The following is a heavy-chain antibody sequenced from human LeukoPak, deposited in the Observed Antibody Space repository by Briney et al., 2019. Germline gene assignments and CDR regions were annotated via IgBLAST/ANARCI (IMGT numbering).Heavy chain of an antibody. CDR3: AGNKAAAGSDAFDI. CDR2: ISSSSSYI. Sequence: PGGSLRLSCAASGFTFSSYSMNWVRQAPGKGLEWVSSISSSSSYIYYADSVKGRFTISRDNAKNSLYLQMNSLRAEDTAVYYCAGNKAAAGSDAFDIWGQGTMVTVSS. V-gene: IGHV3-21*01. J-gene: IGHJ3*02. CDR1: GFTFSSYS. D-gene: IGHD6-13*01.